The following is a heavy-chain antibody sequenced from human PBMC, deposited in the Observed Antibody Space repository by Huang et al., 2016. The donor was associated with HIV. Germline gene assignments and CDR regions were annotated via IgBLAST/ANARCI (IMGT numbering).Heavy chain of an antibody. Sequence: EVQLVQSGAEVKKPGESLKISCKGSGYMFTKYWIGWVRQMPGKGLEWMVIIDPGDSDTRYSPAFQGQVTISADKSITTAYRQWSSLKASDTAIYYCARHDGARPGWVDNWGQGTLVTVSS. CDR1: GYMFTKYW. CDR3: ARHDGARPGWVDN. J-gene: IGHJ5*02. D-gene: IGHD4-17*01. V-gene: IGHV5-51*01. CDR2: IDPGDSDT.